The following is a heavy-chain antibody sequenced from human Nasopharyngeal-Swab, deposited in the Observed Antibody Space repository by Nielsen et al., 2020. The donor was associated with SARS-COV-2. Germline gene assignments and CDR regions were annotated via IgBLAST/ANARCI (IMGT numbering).Heavy chain of an antibody. D-gene: IGHD5-18*01. J-gene: IGHJ4*02. V-gene: IGHV3-43*01. CDR1: GFTFDDYS. CDR3: AKDMTRNSYGYTYFDS. Sequence: GESLKISCAASGFTFDDYSMHWVRQTPGKGLEWVTLLSWDGDTTSYADSVKGRFTISRDNSKNSLYLQMNSLTNEDTALYYCAKDMTRNSYGYTYFDSWGQGSLVTVSS. CDR2: LSWDGDTT.